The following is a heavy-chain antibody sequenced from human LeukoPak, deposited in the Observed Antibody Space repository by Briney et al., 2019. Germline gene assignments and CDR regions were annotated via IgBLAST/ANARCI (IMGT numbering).Heavy chain of an antibody. CDR1: RFTFSSYA. Sequence: GGSLRLSCAASRFTFSSYAMSWVRQAPGKGLEWVSAISGSGGSTYYADSVKGRFTISRDNSKSTLYLQMNSLRAEDTAVYYCAKDRGSSSWYLDYWGQGTLVTVSS. J-gene: IGHJ4*02. D-gene: IGHD6-13*01. CDR3: AKDRGSSSWYLDY. V-gene: IGHV3-23*01. CDR2: ISGSGGST.